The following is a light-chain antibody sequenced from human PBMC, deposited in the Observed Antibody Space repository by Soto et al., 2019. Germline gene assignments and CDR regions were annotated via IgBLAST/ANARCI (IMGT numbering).Light chain of an antibody. CDR3: QHYNSYSEA. J-gene: IGKJ1*01. CDR1: QTISSW. Sequence: DIQITQFPFTLSGSVGGRVTITFPASQTISSWLAWYQQKPGKAPKLLIYKASTLKSGVPSRFSGSGSGTEFTLTISSLQPDDFATYYCQHYNSYSEAFGQGTKVDIK. CDR2: KAS. V-gene: IGKV1-5*03.